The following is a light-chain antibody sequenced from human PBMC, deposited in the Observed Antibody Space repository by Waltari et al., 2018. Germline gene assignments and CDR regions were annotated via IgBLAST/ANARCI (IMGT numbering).Light chain of an antibody. J-gene: IGLJ3*02. Sequence: SSELTQGPDVSVALGQTVKITCKGDSLRTSYASWYQVKPGQAPVLVLFGKGKLPSGIPDRTSGYSSGTTSSLTITGAQAEDEADYYCHSRKGSDNQVVFGGGTKLTVL. CDR1: SLRTSY. CDR2: GKG. V-gene: IGLV3-19*01. CDR3: HSRKGSDNQVV.